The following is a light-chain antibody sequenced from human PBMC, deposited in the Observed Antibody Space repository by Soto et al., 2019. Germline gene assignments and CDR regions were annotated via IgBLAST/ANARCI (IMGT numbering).Light chain of an antibody. J-gene: IGLJ1*01. CDR3: ATWDDGRSADV. V-gene: IGLV1-44*01. Sequence: QSVLTQPPSASGTPGQRVTFSCSGSSSNIGGNAVSWFQHLPRTAPKLLIFSNSQRPSGVPDRFSGAKSGTSASLAISGLQSEDEANYYCATWDDGRSADVFGTGTKLTVL. CDR1: SSNIGGNA. CDR2: SNS.